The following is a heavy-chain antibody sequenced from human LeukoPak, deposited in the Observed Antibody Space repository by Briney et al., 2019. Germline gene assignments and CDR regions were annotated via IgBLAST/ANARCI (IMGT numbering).Heavy chain of an antibody. CDR1: GGTFSSYA. CDR2: IIPIFGTA. CDR3: ASTVVPAATVGDYYYYYGMDV. D-gene: IGHD2-2*01. V-gene: IGHV1-69*13. Sequence: SVKVSCKASGGTFSSYAISWVRQAPGQGLEWMGGIIPIFGTANYAQTFQGRVTITADESTSTAYTELSSLRSEDTAVYYCASTVVPAATVGDYYYYYGMDVWGKGTTVTVSS. J-gene: IGHJ6*04.